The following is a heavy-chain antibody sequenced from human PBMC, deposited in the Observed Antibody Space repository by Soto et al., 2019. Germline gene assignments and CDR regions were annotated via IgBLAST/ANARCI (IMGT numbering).Heavy chain of an antibody. V-gene: IGHV3-74*01. Sequence: EVQLVESGGGLVQPGGSLRLACAASGFSFSSYCMYWVRQAPGKGLVWVSRINSDGSSTNYADSVKGRFTISRDNAKKKLYLQMNSLSAEDTAVYYCASDQFVLDSNHIGGIDYWGQGALVIVS. D-gene: IGHD3-3*01. CDR3: ASDQFVLDSNHIGGIDY. CDR1: GFSFSSYC. J-gene: IGHJ4*02. CDR2: INSDGSST.